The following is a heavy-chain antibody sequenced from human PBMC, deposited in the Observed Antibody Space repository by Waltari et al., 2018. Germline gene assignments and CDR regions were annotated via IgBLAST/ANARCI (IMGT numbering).Heavy chain of an antibody. J-gene: IGHJ4*02. Sequence: QVQLQQWGAGLLKPSETLSLTCAVYGGSFRGYYWSWIRQPPGKGLEWIGEINHSGSTNYNPSLKSRVTISVDTSKNQFSLKLSSVTAADTAVYYCARAQSSSRNYFDYWGQGTLVTVSS. V-gene: IGHV4-34*01. CDR3: ARAQSSSRNYFDY. CDR1: GGSFRGYY. CDR2: INHSGST. D-gene: IGHD6-13*01.